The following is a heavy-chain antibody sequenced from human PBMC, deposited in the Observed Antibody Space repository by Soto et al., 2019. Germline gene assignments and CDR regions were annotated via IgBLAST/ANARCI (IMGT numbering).Heavy chain of an antibody. CDR2: IYYRGNT. CDR1: GGPISSYY. V-gene: IGHV4-59*08. J-gene: IGHJ4*02. Sequence: SSETLSLTCTVSGGPISSYYWNWIRQPPGKGLEWIGYIYYRGNTNYNPSLKSRVTISVDTSKNQFSLKLSSVTAADTAVYYCARQPGYYDILTGYSTYYFDYWGQGPPVTVSP. D-gene: IGHD3-9*01. CDR3: ARQPGYYDILTGYSTYYFDY.